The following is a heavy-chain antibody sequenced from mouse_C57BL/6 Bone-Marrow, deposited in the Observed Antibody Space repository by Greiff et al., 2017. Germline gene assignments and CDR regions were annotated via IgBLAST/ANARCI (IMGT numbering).Heavy chain of an antibody. CDR3: ANPYFSNYWYFYV. D-gene: IGHD2-5*01. Sequence: QVQLQQPGAELVKPGASVKLSCKASGYTFTSYWINWVKQRPGQGLEWIGGIYPGSGSTKYNEKFKSKATLTVDTSSSTAYMQLSSLTSEDSAVYRHANPYFSNYWYFYVGGRGTTITVSS. V-gene: IGHV1-55*01. CDR2: IYPGSGST. CDR1: GYTFTSYW. J-gene: IGHJ1*03.